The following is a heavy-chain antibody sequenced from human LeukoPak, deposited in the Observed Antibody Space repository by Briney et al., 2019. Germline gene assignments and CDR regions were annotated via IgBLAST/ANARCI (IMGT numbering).Heavy chain of an antibody. CDR1: GGSISSSSYY. Sequence: SETLSLTCTVSGGSISSSSYYWGWIRQPPGKGLEWIGSIYYSGSTYYNPSLKSRVTISVDTSKNQFSLKLSSVTAADTAVYYCATQTRKEWYYCDSSGYPSNWFDPWGQGTLVTVSS. J-gene: IGHJ5*02. CDR2: IYYSGST. CDR3: ATQTRKEWYYCDSSGYPSNWFDP. V-gene: IGHV4-39*01. D-gene: IGHD3-22*01.